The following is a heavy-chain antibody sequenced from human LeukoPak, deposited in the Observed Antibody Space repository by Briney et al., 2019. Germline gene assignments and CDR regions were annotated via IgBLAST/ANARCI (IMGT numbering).Heavy chain of an antibody. CDR2: IYSGGGT. J-gene: IGHJ4*02. CDR3: AKGGGYSYGYYY. CDR1: GFTVSDNY. Sequence: GGSLRPSCAASGFTVSDNYMGWVRQAPGRGLEWVSLIYSGGGTSYADSVKGRFTISRDNSKNTLYLQMNSLRAEDTALYYCAKGGGYSYGYYYWGQGTLVTVSS. V-gene: IGHV3-66*01. D-gene: IGHD5-18*01.